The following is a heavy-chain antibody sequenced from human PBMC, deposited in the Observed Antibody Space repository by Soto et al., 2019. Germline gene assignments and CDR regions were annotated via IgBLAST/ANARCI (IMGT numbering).Heavy chain of an antibody. D-gene: IGHD7-27*01. Sequence: ASVKVSCKASGYTFISYYMHWVRQAPGQGLEWMGIINPSAGSTNYAQKFQGRVTMTRDTSTSTVYMELSSLRSEDTALYYCARARTGDFDYWGQGTLVTVSS. CDR1: GYTFISYY. J-gene: IGHJ4*02. CDR2: INPSAGST. V-gene: IGHV1-46*01. CDR3: ARARTGDFDY.